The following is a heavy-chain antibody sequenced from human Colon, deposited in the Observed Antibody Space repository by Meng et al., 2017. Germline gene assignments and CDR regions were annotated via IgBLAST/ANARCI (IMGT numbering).Heavy chain of an antibody. CDR1: GFYFNDYY. J-gene: IGHJ4*02. Sequence: QVQLVESGGGLVKPGGSLRLSCVGSGFYFNDYYMSWIRQTPGKGLERVANIGNNGRPIFYADSVKGRFTISRDNARNSLYLQMDSLTVEDTALYYCALKGSFFDSWGQGALVTVSS. D-gene: IGHD1-26*01. CDR3: ALKGSFFDS. CDR2: IGNNGRPI. V-gene: IGHV3-11*01.